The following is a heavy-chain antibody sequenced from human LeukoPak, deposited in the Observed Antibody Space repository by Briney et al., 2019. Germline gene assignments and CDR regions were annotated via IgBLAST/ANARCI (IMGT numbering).Heavy chain of an antibody. CDR1: GYNFANYW. CDR3: ARRTSAMDDY. V-gene: IGHV5-51*01. D-gene: IGHD5-18*01. CDR2: IYPGDSDT. Sequence: GESLKISCQGSGYNFANYWIAWVRQMPGKGLEYMGIIYPGDSDTRYSPSFQGQVTISADKSISTAYLKWSNLRASDTAMYYCARRTSAMDDYWGQGTLVTVSS. J-gene: IGHJ4*02.